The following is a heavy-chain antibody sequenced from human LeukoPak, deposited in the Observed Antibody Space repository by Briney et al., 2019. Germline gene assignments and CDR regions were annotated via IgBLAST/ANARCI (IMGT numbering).Heavy chain of an antibody. CDR3: ANKRRVGAFDI. D-gene: IGHD6-25*01. CDR2: ISGSGGST. J-gene: IGHJ3*02. CDR1: GFTFSSYA. V-gene: IGHV3-23*01. Sequence: GGSLRLSCAASGFTFSSYAMSGVRQAPGKGLEWVSAISGSGGSTYYADSVKGRFTISRDNSKNTLYLQMNTLRAEDTAVYYCANKRRVGAFDIWGQGTMVTVSS.